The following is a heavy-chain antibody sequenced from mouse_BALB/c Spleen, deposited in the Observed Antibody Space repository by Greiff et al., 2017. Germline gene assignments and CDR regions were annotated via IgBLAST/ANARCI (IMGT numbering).Heavy chain of an antibody. CDR3: ARRDTTVALDY. D-gene: IGHD1-1*01. V-gene: IGHV5-6*01. J-gene: IGHJ2*01. CDR2: ISSGGSYT. Sequence: EVHLVESGGDLVKPGGSLKLSCAASGFTFSSYGMSWVRQTPDKRLEWVATISSGGSYTYYPDSVKGRFTISRDNAKNTLYLQMSSLKSEDTAMYYCARRDTTVALDYWGQGTTLTVSS. CDR1: GFTFSSYG.